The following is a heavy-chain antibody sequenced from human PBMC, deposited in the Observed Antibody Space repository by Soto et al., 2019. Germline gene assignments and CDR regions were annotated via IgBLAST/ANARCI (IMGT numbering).Heavy chain of an antibody. D-gene: IGHD6-13*01. CDR3: AKRAVGMYFDY. V-gene: IGHV3-23*01. CDR1: GFTFSSYA. J-gene: IGHJ4*02. CDR2: ISGSGGST. Sequence: EVQLLESGGGLVQPGGSPRLSCAVSGFTFSSYAMNWVRQAPGKGLEWVSVISGSGGSTYYADSVKGRFTISRDNSKNTLYLQMNSLRAVDTAVYYCAKRAVGMYFDYWGQGTLVTVSS.